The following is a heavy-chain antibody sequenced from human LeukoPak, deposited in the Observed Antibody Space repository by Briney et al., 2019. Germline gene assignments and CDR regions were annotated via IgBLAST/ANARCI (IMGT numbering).Heavy chain of an antibody. V-gene: IGHV5-51*01. D-gene: IGHD2-15*01. J-gene: IGHJ3*02. CDR1: GYSFTTYW. CDR3: ARLRCISGICHSNDAFDN. Sequence: GESLKISCKGSGYSFTTYWIGWVRQMPGKGLEWMGIIYPGDSDTRYSPSFQGQVTISADRSISTAYLQWSSLKASDTAIYYCARLRCISGICHSNDAFDNWGQGTLVTVSS. CDR2: IYPGDSDT.